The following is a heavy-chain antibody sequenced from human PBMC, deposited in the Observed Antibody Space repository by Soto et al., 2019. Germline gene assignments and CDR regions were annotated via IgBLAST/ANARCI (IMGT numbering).Heavy chain of an antibody. CDR1: GFTFSSNS. J-gene: IGHJ4*02. Sequence: PGGSLRLSCAASGFTFSSNSMNWVRQAPGKGPEWVSYISSSSSIIYYADSVKGRFTISRDNAKNSLYLQMNSLRAEDTAVYYCARSGVGATADYWGQGSLVTVSS. V-gene: IGHV3-48*01. CDR2: ISSSSSII. CDR3: ARSGVGATADY. D-gene: IGHD1-26*01.